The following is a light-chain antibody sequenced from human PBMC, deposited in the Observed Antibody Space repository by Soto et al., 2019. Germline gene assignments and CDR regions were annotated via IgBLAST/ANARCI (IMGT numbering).Light chain of an antibody. J-gene: IGLJ1*01. Sequence: QSALTQPASVSGSPGQSITTSSTGTSSDVGGYNYVSWYQQHPGKAPKLMIYEVSNRPSGVSNRFSGSKSGHTASLTISGLQSEDEADYFCTSYTSSTTLDVFGTGTKVTVL. CDR1: SSDVGGYNY. CDR3: TSYTSSTTLDV. V-gene: IGLV2-14*01. CDR2: EVS.